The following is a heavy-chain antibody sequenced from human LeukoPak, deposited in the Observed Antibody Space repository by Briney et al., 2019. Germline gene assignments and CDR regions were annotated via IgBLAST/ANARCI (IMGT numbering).Heavy chain of an antibody. J-gene: IGHJ4*02. CDR2: IWYDGSNK. V-gene: IGHV3-33*01. CDR3: ARDYGQISNTVAGIRH. CDR1: GFTFSSYG. D-gene: IGHD6-19*01. Sequence: GGSLRLSWAASGFTFSSYGMHWVRQAPGKGLEWVAVIWYDGSNKYYADSVKGRFTISRDNSKNTLYLQMNSLRAEDTAVYYCARDYGQISNTVAGIRHWGQGTLVTVSS.